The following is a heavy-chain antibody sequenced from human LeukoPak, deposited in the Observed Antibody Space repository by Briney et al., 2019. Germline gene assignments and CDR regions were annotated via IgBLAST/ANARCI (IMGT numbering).Heavy chain of an antibody. J-gene: IGHJ4*02. D-gene: IGHD2-21*02. CDR2: IYYSGST. V-gene: IGHV4-61*05. CDR3: ARGDYYSSDY. CDR1: GGSISSSTYY. Sequence: SETLSLTCTVSGGSISSSTYYWGWIRQPPGKGLEWIGYIYYSGSTNYNPSLKSRVTISVDTSKNQFSLKLSSVTAADTAVYYCARGDYYSSDYWGQGTLVTVSS.